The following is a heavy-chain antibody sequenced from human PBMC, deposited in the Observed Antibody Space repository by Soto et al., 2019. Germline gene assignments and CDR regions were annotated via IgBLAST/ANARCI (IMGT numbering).Heavy chain of an antibody. CDR2: IFYSGNT. V-gene: IGHV4-39*01. Sequence: QLQLQESGPGLVKPSETLSLTCTVSGGSISSSSYYWGWIRQPPGKRLESIGSIFYSGNTFYNPSLTSRVTISVDTSKNHFSLKVTAVTAADTAVYYCARHGNTGSYYDAFDVWGQGTMVTVSS. J-gene: IGHJ3*01. CDR3: ARHGNTGSYYDAFDV. CDR1: GGSISSSSYY. D-gene: IGHD1-26*01.